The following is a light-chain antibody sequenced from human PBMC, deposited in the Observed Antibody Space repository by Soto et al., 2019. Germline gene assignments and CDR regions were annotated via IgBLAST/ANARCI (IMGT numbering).Light chain of an antibody. Sequence: EIVLTQSPGTLSLSPGERAALSCRASQRLSSSSLAWYQQKPGHGPRLLIYGASRRATGIPDRFSATESGTDFTLTINSLEPEDFAVYICQKYDNTPGTFGQGTRVESK. CDR3: QKYDNTPGT. CDR2: GAS. V-gene: IGKV3-20*01. J-gene: IGKJ1*01. CDR1: QRLSSSS.